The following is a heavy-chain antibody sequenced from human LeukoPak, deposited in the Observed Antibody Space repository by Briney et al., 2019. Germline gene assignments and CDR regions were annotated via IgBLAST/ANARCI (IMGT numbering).Heavy chain of an antibody. CDR2: IYYIGST. Sequence: SETLSLTCTVSGGSISSSSYYWGWIRQPPGKGLEWIGSIYYIGSTYYNPSLKSRVTISVDTSKNQFSLKLSSVTAADTAVYYCARDRPTISYYYGSGSYGANWFDPWGQGTLVTVSS. CDR3: ARDRPTISYYYGSGSYGANWFDP. CDR1: GGSISSSSYY. D-gene: IGHD3-10*01. J-gene: IGHJ5*02. V-gene: IGHV4-39*07.